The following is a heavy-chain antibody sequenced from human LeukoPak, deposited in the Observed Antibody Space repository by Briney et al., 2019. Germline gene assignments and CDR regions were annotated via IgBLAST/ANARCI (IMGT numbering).Heavy chain of an antibody. D-gene: IGHD6-13*01. CDR2: IYYTGTT. CDR1: GGSISSYY. Sequence: SETLSLTCTVSGGSISSYYWSWIRQPPGKGLEWIGFIYYTGTTNYNPSLKSRVTISVDTSKNQFSLKLSSVTAADTAVYYCARAGANGIEAAGSLRYWGQGTLVTVSS. CDR3: ARAGANGIEAAGSLRY. J-gene: IGHJ4*02. V-gene: IGHV4-59*01.